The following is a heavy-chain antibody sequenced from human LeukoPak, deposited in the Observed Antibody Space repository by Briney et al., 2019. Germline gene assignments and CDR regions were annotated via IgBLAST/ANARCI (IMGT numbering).Heavy chain of an antibody. J-gene: IGHJ6*03. Sequence: SVKVSCKASGYTFTSYYMHWVRQAPGQGLEWMGGIIPIFGTANYAQKFQGRVTITADESTSTAYMELSSLRSEDTAVYYCARGTLVPADYYYYYYYMDVWGKGTTVTVSS. V-gene: IGHV1-69*13. CDR2: IIPIFGTA. CDR3: ARGTLVPADYYYYYYYMDV. CDR1: GYTFTSYY. D-gene: IGHD2-2*01.